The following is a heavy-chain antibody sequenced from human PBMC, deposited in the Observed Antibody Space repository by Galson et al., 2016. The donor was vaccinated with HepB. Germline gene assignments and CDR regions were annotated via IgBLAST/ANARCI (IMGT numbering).Heavy chain of an antibody. CDR1: GFSSSSHG. V-gene: IGHV3-23*01. CDR3: ASAYYHYYYYYAMDV. CDR2: ISGSGSRT. D-gene: IGHD3-10*01. J-gene: IGHJ6*02. Sequence: SLRFSCAASGFSSSSHGMSWVRQAPGKGLEWVTVISGSGSRTYYEDSVKGRFTISRDNPKSTLFLQMNSLRAEDTALYYCASAYYHYYYYYAMDVWGQGTTVTVSS.